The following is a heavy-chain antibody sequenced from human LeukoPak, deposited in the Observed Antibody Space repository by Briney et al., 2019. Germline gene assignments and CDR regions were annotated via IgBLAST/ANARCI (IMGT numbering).Heavy chain of an antibody. V-gene: IGHV4-34*01. CDR2: INHSGST. Sequence: PSETLSLTCAVYGGSFSGYYWSWIRQPPGKGLEWIGEINHSGSTNYNPSLKSRVTISVDTSKNQFSLKLSSVTAADTAVYYCARRGLSSSWYLSFDYWGQGTLVTVSS. J-gene: IGHJ4*02. CDR1: GGSFSGYY. D-gene: IGHD6-13*01. CDR3: ARRGLSSSWYLSFDY.